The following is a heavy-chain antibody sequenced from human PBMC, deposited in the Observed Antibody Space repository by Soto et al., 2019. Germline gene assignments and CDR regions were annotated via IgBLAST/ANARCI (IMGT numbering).Heavy chain of an antibody. CDR3: ARDCSGGSCYLYYYYGMDV. CDR2: IIPIFGTA. V-gene: IGHV1-69*01. J-gene: IGHJ6*02. D-gene: IGHD2-15*01. Sequence: QVQLVQSGAEVKKPGSSVKVSCKASGGTFSSYAISWVRQAPGQGLEWMGGIIPIFGTANYTQKFQGRVTITADESTSTAYMELSSLRSEDTAVYYCARDCSGGSCYLYYYYGMDVWGQGTTVTVSS. CDR1: GGTFSSYA.